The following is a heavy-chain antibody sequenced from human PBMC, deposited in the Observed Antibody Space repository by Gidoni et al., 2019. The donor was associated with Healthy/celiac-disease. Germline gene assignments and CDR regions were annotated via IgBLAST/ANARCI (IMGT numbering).Heavy chain of an antibody. CDR2: IYHSGST. D-gene: IGHD1-26*01. V-gene: IGHV4-38-2*02. CDR3: ARGGWELLYAFDI. Sequence: QVQLQESGPGLVKPSETLSLTCTVSGYSISSGYYWGWIRQPPGKGLEWIGSIYHSGSTYYNPSLKSRVTISVDTSKNQFSRKRSSVTAADTAVYYCARGGWELLYAFDIWGQGTMVTVSS. CDR1: GYSISSGYY. J-gene: IGHJ3*02.